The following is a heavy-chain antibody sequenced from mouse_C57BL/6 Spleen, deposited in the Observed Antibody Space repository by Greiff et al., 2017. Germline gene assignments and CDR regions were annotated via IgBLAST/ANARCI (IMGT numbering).Heavy chain of an antibody. Sequence: EVQLQQSGPELVKPGASVKISCKASGYTFTDYYMNWVKQSHGKSLEWIGYINPNNGGTSYNQKFKGKATLTVDKSSSTAYMELRSLTSEDSAVYYCARSFYDLHAMDYWGQGTSVTVSS. CDR3: ARSFYDLHAMDY. J-gene: IGHJ4*01. CDR2: INPNNGGT. V-gene: IGHV1-26*01. D-gene: IGHD2-3*01. CDR1: GYTFTDYY.